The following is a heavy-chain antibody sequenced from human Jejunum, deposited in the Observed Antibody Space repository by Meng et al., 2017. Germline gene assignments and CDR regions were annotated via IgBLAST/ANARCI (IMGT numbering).Heavy chain of an antibody. J-gene: IGHJ4*02. CDR2: IYYSGAT. D-gene: IGHD3-16*01. V-gene: IGHV4-30-4*01. CDR3: VREKRRTYYFDY. Sequence: QVQLQESGPGLVKPSQALSLTCTVSGASISGADYYWSWIRQPPGKGLEWIGYIYYSGATYSNPSLKSRATISIDTSKNQFSLRLTSVTAADTAFYYCVREKRRTYYFDYWGQGTLVTVSS. CDR1: GASISGADYY.